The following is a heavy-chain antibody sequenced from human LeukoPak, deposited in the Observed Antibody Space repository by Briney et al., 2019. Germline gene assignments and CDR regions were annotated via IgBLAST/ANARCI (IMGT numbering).Heavy chain of an antibody. CDR1: GYTFTSYG. J-gene: IGHJ5*02. CDR3: ARDGMVRGIRFDP. V-gene: IGHV1-18*01. D-gene: IGHD3-10*01. CDR2: ISAYNGNT. Sequence: ASEKVSCKASGYTFTSYGIRWVRQAPGQGREWMGWISAYNGNTNYAQKLQGRVTMTADTSTSTACMELRSLRSDDTAVYYCARDGMVRGIRFDPWGKGTLVTVSS.